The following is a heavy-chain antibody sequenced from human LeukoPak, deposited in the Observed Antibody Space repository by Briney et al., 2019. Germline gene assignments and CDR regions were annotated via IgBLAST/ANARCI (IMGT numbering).Heavy chain of an antibody. J-gene: IGHJ4*02. CDR1: GFTFSSFT. CDR3: ARDPPAGRPTPDY. D-gene: IGHD6-25*01. V-gene: IGHV3-21*04. CDR2: YNGGNDGT. Sequence: GGSLRLSCAASGFTFSSFTMSWVRQAPEKGLEWLSVYNGGNDGTYYADSVKGRFTISRDNAKNSLYLQMNSLRAEDTAVYYCARDPPAGRPTPDYWGQGTLVTVSS.